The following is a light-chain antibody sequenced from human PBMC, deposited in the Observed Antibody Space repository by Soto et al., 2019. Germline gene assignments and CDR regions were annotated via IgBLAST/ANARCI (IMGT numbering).Light chain of an antibody. CDR3: SSYAGSTTYV. V-gene: IGLV2-23*02. J-gene: IGLJ1*01. Sequence: QSALTQPASVSGSPGQSITISCTGSDSDIGSYNLVSWYQQYPGKAPKSMIYEVSKRPSGASSRFSGSKSTNTAFLTISGLQPEDEADYYCSSYAGSTTYVFGTGTKLTVL. CDR1: DSDIGSYNL. CDR2: EVS.